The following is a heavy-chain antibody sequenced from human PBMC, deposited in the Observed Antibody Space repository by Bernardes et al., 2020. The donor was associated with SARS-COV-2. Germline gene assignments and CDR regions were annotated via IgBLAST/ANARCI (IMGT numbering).Heavy chain of an antibody. Sequence: GGVLKISLKGSGYSFTSHWNGLVRQMPGEGPGLGGIIYPGDSYTIYRRSFEGQVTISADKSISTAYLQWSSLKTSGTAMYYFEKHRNYDILTGSTYYFDYWGQGTLVTVSS. V-gene: IGHV5-51*06. J-gene: IGHJ4*02. CDR1: GYSFTSHW. D-gene: IGHD3-9*01. CDR2: IYPGDSYT. CDR3: EKHRNYDILTGSTYYFDY.